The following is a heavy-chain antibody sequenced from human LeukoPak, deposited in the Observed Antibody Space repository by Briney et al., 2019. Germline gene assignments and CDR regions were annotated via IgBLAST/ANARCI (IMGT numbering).Heavy chain of an antibody. Sequence: SEILSLTCTVSGGSISSYYWSWIRQPPGKGLEWIGYIYYSGSTNYNPSLKSRVTISVDTSKNQFSLKLSSVTAADTAVYYCARVDSTPMVFDIWGQGTMVTVSS. D-gene: IGHD2-8*01. J-gene: IGHJ3*02. V-gene: IGHV4-59*01. CDR3: ARVDSTPMVFDI. CDR1: GGSISSYY. CDR2: IYYSGST.